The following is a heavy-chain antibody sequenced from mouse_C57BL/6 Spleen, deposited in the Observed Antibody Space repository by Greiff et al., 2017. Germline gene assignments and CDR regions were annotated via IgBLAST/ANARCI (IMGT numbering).Heavy chain of an antibody. CDR2: ISSGSSNI. Sequence: EVQLVESGGGLVKPGGSLKLSCAASGFTFSDYGMHWVRQAPEKGLEWVADISSGSSNIYYADTVKGRFTISRDNAKNTLFLQMTSLRSDDTSMYYCARPYSNYVWAMDYWGQGTSVTVSS. J-gene: IGHJ4*01. V-gene: IGHV5-17*01. CDR3: ARPYSNYVWAMDY. D-gene: IGHD2-5*01. CDR1: GFTFSDYG.